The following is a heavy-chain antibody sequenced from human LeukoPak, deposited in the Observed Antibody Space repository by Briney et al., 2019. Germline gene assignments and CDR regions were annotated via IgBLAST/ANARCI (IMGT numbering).Heavy chain of an antibody. CDR3: ASGSRSLKYFQH. J-gene: IGHJ1*01. D-gene: IGHD3-10*01. Sequence: SDTLSLTCAVSGYSISSSNWWGWIRQPPGKGLEWIGYIYYTGNSNYNPSLKSRVTMSVDTSKNQFSLKLSSVTAADTAVYYCASGSRSLKYFQHWGQGTLVTVSS. CDR2: IYYTGNS. V-gene: IGHV4-28*01. CDR1: GYSISSSNW.